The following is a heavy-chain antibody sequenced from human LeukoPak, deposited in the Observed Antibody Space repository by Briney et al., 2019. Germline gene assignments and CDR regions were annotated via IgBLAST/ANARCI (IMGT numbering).Heavy chain of an antibody. CDR3: ARGPYVPFPNWYFDL. J-gene: IGHJ2*01. Sequence: AASVKVTCKASEYTITGYYMHWLRQAPGQGLEWMGWINPNSGGTHYAPKFQGRVTMTRDTSISTAYMELSRLRSDDTAVYYCARGPYVPFPNWYFDLWGRGTLATVSS. CDR2: INPNSGGT. D-gene: IGHD3-10*02. V-gene: IGHV1-2*02. CDR1: EYTITGYY.